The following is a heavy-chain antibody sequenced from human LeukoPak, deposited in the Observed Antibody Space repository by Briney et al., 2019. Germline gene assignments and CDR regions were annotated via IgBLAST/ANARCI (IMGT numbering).Heavy chain of an antibody. CDR2: ISSSSSYI. CDR3: AKEADTIIVLKRYLDY. D-gene: IGHD3-22*01. V-gene: IGHV3-21*01. CDR1: GFTFSSYS. Sequence: GGSLRLSCAASGFTFSSYSMNWVRQAPGKGLEWVSSISSSSSYIYYADSVKGRFTISRDNAKNSLYLQMNSLRAEDTAVYYCAKEADTIIVLKRYLDYWGQGTLVTVSS. J-gene: IGHJ4*02.